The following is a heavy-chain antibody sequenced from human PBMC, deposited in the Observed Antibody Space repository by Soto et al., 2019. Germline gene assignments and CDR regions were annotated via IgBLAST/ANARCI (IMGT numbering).Heavy chain of an antibody. V-gene: IGHV3-30*18. CDR3: AKGDDSSGYYYWAYYYYGMDV. D-gene: IGHD3-22*01. Sequence: GGSLRLSCAASGFTFSSYGMHWVRQAPGKGLEWVAVISYDGSNKYYADSVKGRFTISRDNSKNTLYLQMNSLRAEDTAVYYCAKGDDSSGYYYWAYYYYGMDVWGQGTTVTV. CDR1: GFTFSSYG. CDR2: ISYDGSNK. J-gene: IGHJ6*02.